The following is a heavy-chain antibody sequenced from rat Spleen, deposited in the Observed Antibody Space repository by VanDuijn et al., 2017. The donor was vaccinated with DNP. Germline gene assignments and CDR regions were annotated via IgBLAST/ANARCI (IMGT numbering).Heavy chain of an antibody. CDR1: GFTFSDYD. V-gene: IGHV5S10*01. Sequence: EVQLVESGGDLVQPGGSLKLSCAASGFTFSDYDMAWVRQAPKKGLEWVASIIYDGSRTYYRDSVKDRFTISRDNEKSTLYLQMDSLRSEDTATYYCATLTGTSYFDYWGQGVMVTVSS. CDR3: ATLTGTSYFDY. D-gene: IGHD5-1*01. J-gene: IGHJ2*01. CDR2: IIYDGSRT.